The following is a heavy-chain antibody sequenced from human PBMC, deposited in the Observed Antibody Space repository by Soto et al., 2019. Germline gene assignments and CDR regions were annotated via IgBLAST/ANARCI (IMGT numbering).Heavy chain of an antibody. CDR3: TTDLWRIAVVVGSTGYFNT. D-gene: IGHD2-15*01. CDR1: GFTFSDAW. Sequence: LRLSCAASGFTFSDAWMSWVRQAPGKGLDWVGRIKSKSDGGTTEYAAPVRGRFTISRDDSKNTLYLQMNSLKTEDTAVYYCTTDLWRIAVVVGSTGYFNTWGQGTPVTVSS. CDR2: IKSKSDGGTT. V-gene: IGHV3-15*01. J-gene: IGHJ5*02.